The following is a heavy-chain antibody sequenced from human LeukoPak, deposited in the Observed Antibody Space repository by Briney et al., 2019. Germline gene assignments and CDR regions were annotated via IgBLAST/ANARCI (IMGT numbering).Heavy chain of an antibody. CDR1: GGSISSYY. D-gene: IGHD3-10*01. J-gene: IGHJ4*02. CDR2: IYYSGST. V-gene: IGHV4-59*01. Sequence: SETLSLTCTVSGGSISSYYWSWIRQPPGKGLEWIGYIYYSGSTNYNPSLKSRVTISVDTSKNQFSLKPSSVTAADTAVYYCARGGSADWGQGTLVTVSS. CDR3: ARGGSAD.